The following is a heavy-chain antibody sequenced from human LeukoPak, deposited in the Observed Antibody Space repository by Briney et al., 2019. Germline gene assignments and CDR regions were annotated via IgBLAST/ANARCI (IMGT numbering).Heavy chain of an antibody. J-gene: IGHJ4*02. Sequence: ASVKVSCKASGYTFTSYGFSWVRQAPGQGLEWMGWVSSSNGNTNCAQKFQDRVTMTSDTSTSTAYMELRSLRSDDTAVYYCARLGYGVNSAAYWGQGTLVTVSS. CDR3: ARLGYGVNSAAY. CDR2: VSSSNGNT. CDR1: GYTFTSYG. V-gene: IGHV1-18*01. D-gene: IGHD4-23*01.